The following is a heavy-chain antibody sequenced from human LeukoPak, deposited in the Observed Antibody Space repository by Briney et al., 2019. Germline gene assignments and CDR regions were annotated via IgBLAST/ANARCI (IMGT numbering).Heavy chain of an antibody. D-gene: IGHD2-21*01. J-gene: IGHJ4*02. CDR2: IASDGSSQ. V-gene: IGHV3-30*02. CDR1: GFTFSTYA. Sequence: GGSLRLSCAASGFTFSTYAMNWVRQAPGKGLEWVAFIASDGSSQYYADYVKGRFTISRDNSKSTVYVQMNNLRDEDTAVYYCAKDKGLTSIDYWGQGALVTVSS. CDR3: AKDKGLTSIDY.